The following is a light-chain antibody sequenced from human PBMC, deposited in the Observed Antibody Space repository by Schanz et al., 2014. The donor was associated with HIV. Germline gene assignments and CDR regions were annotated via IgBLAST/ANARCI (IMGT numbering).Light chain of an antibody. V-gene: IGKV3D-15*01. CDR3: QQYNNWPPDT. CDR2: ATS. CDR1: QRLSSSY. Sequence: EIVLTQSPGSLSLSPGGRATLSCGASQRLSSSYLAWYQQKRDQPPRLVIYATSTRAAGIPDRFSGTGSGTEFSLTISSLQSEDFAVYYCQQYNNWPPDTFGQGTKLEIK. J-gene: IGKJ2*01.